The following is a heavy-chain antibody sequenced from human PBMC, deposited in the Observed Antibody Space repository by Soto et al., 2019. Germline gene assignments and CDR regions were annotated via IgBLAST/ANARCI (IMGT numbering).Heavy chain of an antibody. CDR1: GGSISSGY. D-gene: IGHD5-12*01. V-gene: IGHV4-59*01. CDR2: ISNTGTT. J-gene: IGHJ2*01. Sequence: PSETLSLTCTVSGGSISSGYWSWLRQSPGEGLEWIGHISNTGTTNYSPPLKSRVFMSVDTSKTQMSLKVSSVNTADTAVYYCARAIRSNSDYEPDWYFDLWGRGTLVTVSS. CDR3: ARAIRSNSDYEPDWYFDL.